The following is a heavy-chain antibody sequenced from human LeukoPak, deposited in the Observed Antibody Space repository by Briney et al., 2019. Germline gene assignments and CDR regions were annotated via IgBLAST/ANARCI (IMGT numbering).Heavy chain of an antibody. Sequence: SETLSLTCTVSGASYWGWVRQSPEMGLEWIGSIYSTGGTYYNPSLKSRVTISVDTSKNQFSLKLSSVTAADTAVYYCASRVRGVKLGAFDYWGQGTLVTVSS. J-gene: IGHJ4*02. D-gene: IGHD3-10*01. CDR2: IYSTGGT. CDR1: GASY. V-gene: IGHV4-39*07. CDR3: ASRVRGVKLGAFDY.